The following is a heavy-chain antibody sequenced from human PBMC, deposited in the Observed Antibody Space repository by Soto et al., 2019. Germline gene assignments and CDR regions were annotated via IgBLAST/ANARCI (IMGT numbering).Heavy chain of an antibody. V-gene: IGHV1-18*01. CDR3: ARHSDYIWGSRRYNWFDP. CDR2: ISAYNGNT. CDR1: GYTFTSYG. D-gene: IGHD3-16*01. J-gene: IGHJ5*02. Sequence: ASVKVSCKASGYTFTSYGISWVRQAPGQGLEWMGWISAYNGNTNYAQKLQGRVTMTTDTSTSTAYMELRSLRSDDTAVYYCARHSDYIWGSRRYNWFDPWGQGTLVTVSS.